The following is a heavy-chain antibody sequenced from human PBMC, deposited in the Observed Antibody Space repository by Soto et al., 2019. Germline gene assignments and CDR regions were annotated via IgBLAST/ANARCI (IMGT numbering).Heavy chain of an antibody. J-gene: IGHJ4*02. D-gene: IGHD3-3*01. Sequence: GGSLRLSCAASGFTVSSNYMSWVRQAPGKGLEWVSVIYSGGSTYYADSVKGRFTISRDNSENTLYLQMNSLRAEDTAVYYCARDRTIFGVATNYFDYWGQGTLVTVSS. CDR3: ARDRTIFGVATNYFDY. CDR2: IYSGGST. V-gene: IGHV3-66*01. CDR1: GFTVSSNY.